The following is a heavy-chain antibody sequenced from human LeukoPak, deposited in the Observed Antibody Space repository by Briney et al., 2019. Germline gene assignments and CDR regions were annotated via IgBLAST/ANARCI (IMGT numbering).Heavy chain of an antibody. CDR1: GFTFSSYG. D-gene: IGHD1-26*01. Sequence: GGSLRLSCAASGFTFSSYGMHWVRQAPGKGLEWVAVISYDGSNKYYADSVKGRFTISRDNSKNTLYLQMNSLRAEDTAVYYCAKDQAVAWEYFDYWGQGTLVTVSS. CDR2: ISYDGSNK. J-gene: IGHJ4*02. CDR3: AKDQAVAWEYFDY. V-gene: IGHV3-30*18.